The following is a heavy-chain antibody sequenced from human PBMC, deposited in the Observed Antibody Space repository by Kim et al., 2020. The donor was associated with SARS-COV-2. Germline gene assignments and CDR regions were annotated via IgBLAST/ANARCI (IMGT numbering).Heavy chain of an antibody. Sequence: ASVKVSCKASGYTFTSYYMHWVRQAPGQGLEWMGIINPSGGSTSYAQKFQGRVTMTRDTSTSTVYMELSSLRSEDTAVYYCARARDFDSSGWYASYGYWGQGTLVTVSS. CDR1: GYTFTSYY. V-gene: IGHV1-46*01. J-gene: IGHJ4*02. D-gene: IGHD6-19*01. CDR2: INPSGGST. CDR3: ARARDFDSSGWYASYGY.